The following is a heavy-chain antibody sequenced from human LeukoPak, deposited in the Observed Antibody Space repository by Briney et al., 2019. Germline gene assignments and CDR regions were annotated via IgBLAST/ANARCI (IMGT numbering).Heavy chain of an antibody. CDR3: AKAAPGVGALGGYFDY. V-gene: IGHV3-30*18. CDR2: ISYDGSIK. Sequence: PGGSLRLSCAASGFTFSSYWMSWVRQAPGKGLEWVAVISYDGSIKYYADSVKGRFTTSRDNSKNMLYLQMNSLRAEDTAVYYCAKAAPGVGALGGYFDYWGQGTLVTVSS. CDR1: GFTFSSYW. J-gene: IGHJ4*02. D-gene: IGHD1-26*01.